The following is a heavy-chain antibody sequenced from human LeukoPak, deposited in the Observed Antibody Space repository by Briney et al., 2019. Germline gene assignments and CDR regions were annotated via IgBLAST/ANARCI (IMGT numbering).Heavy chain of an antibody. CDR3: ARLIGNHDY. CDR2: IYYSGST. D-gene: IGHD1-20*01. J-gene: IGHJ4*02. Sequence: SETLFPTCTVSGGSISTYYWSWIRQPPGKGLEWIGYIYYSGSTNYNPSFRSRITMSADTSKNQFTLKLSSVTAADTAVYYCARLIGNHDYWGQGTLVTVSS. CDR1: GGSISTYY. V-gene: IGHV4-59*01.